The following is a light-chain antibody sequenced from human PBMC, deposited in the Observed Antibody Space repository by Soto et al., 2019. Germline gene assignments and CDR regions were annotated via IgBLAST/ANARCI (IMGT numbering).Light chain of an antibody. CDR2: DAS. Sequence: DIQMTQSPSSLSASVGDRVTITCQASQNINNYLNWYQQKPGRAPKLLIYDASNLEAGVPSRFRGSGSGTEFTLTISSLQPEDFATYYCQQLRMYPSTFGGGTKVDIK. J-gene: IGKJ4*01. CDR1: QNINNY. CDR3: QQLRMYPST. V-gene: IGKV1-33*01.